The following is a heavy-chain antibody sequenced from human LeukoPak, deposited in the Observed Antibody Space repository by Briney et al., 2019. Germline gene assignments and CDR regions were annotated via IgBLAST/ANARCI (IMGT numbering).Heavy chain of an antibody. Sequence: PGGSLRLSCAASAFTFSSYEMNWVRQAPGKGLEGVSYISSSGSTIYYADSVKGRFTISRDNAKNSLYLQMNSLRAEDTAVYYCARGSYGPTTFDYWGQGTLVTVSS. CDR3: ARGSYGPTTFDY. CDR1: AFTFSSYE. V-gene: IGHV3-48*03. D-gene: IGHD5-18*01. J-gene: IGHJ4*02. CDR2: ISSSGSTI.